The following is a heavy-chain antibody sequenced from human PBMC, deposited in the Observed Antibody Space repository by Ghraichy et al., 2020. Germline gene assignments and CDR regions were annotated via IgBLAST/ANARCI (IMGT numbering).Heavy chain of an antibody. V-gene: IGHV1-18*01. D-gene: IGHD3-9*01. J-gene: IGHJ2*01. CDR3: AREGGRYSYNWYFDL. CDR2: ISAYNGNT. Sequence: ASVKVSCKASGYTFTSYGISWVRQAPGQGLEWMGWISAYNGNTNYAQKLQGRVTMTTDTSTSTAYMELRSLRSDDTAVYYCAREGGRYSYNWYFDLWGRGTLVTVSS. CDR1: GYTFTSYG.